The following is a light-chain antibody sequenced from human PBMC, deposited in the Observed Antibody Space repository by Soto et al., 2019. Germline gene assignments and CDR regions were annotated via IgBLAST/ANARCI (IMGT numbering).Light chain of an antibody. CDR1: QNVYTN. J-gene: IGKJ5*01. CDR2: GAS. V-gene: IGKV3-15*01. Sequence: ETVMTQSPATLSVSPVETATLSCRASQNVYTNLAWYQQKPGQAPRLVLYGASTRATGIPARFSGSGSGTEFTLTISSLQSEDFAVYYCQQYNNWPPITFGQGTRL. CDR3: QQYNNWPPIT.